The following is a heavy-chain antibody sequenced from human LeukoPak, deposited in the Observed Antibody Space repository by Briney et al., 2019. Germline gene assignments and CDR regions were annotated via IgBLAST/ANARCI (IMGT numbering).Heavy chain of an antibody. CDR2: ISYEGSNK. Sequence: PGGSLRLSCAASGFIFSSYAMHWVRQAPGKGLEWVAVISYEGSNKFYADSVKGRFTISRDNSKNTLYLQMNSLRAEDTAVYYCARAYCSSTSCYSPRLDYYYMDVRGKGTTVTVSS. J-gene: IGHJ6*03. CDR3: ARAYCSSTSCYSPRLDYYYMDV. D-gene: IGHD2-2*01. V-gene: IGHV3-30*01. CDR1: GFIFSSYA.